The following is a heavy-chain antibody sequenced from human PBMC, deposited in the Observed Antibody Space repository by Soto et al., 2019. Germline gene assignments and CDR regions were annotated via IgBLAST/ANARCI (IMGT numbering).Heavy chain of an antibody. V-gene: IGHV1-69*08. J-gene: IGHJ5*02. CDR2: IIPILGIA. D-gene: IGHD6-13*01. CDR1: GGTFSSYT. CDR3: ARDLAAAVVSGNWFGP. Sequence: QVQLVQSGAEVKKPGSSVKVSCKASGGTFSSYTISWVRQAPGQGLEWMGRIIPILGIANYAQKFQGRVTIYADKPTSTAYMELSSRSSEDTAVYYCARDLAAAVVSGNWFGPWGQGTLVTVSS.